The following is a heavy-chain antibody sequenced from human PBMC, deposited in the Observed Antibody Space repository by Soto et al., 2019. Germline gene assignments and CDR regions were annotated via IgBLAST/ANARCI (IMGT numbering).Heavy chain of an antibody. D-gene: IGHD7-27*01. CDR1: GVSISSSNW. Sequence: ETLCLTGSVSGVSISSSNWWSWVRQPPGKGLEWIGEIYHSGSTNYNPSLKSRVTISVDKSKNQFSLKLSSVTAEDTAVYYCAGRHLNWDIDYWGQGTLVTVSS. CDR3: AGRHLNWDIDY. V-gene: IGHV4-4*02. CDR2: IYHSGST. J-gene: IGHJ4*02.